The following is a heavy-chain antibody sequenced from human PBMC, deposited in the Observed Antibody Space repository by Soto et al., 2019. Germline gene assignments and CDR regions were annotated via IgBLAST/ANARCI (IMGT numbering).Heavy chain of an antibody. J-gene: IGHJ6*02. D-gene: IGHD3-22*01. CDR1: GFTFSSYG. CDR3: ARKEGSDTSGYPTTNYYGMDV. V-gene: IGHV3-33*01. CDR2: IWYDGNNK. Sequence: QVQLVESGGGVVQPGTSLRLSCAASGFTFSSYGMHWVRQAPGKGLEWVTFIWYDGNNKYYADPVKGRFTISRDNSKNTLYLQMNSLRAEDTAVYYCARKEGSDTSGYPTTNYYGMDVWGQGTTVTVSS.